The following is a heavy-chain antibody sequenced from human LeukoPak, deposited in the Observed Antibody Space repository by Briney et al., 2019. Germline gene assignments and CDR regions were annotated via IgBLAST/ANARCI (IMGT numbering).Heavy chain of an antibody. CDR1: GYIFTGYY. CDR3: ARDLYGGTSATFDY. J-gene: IGHJ4*02. Sequence: ASVKVSCKASGYIFTGYYMHWVRQAPGQGLEWMGRINPNSGGTNYAQKFQGRVTMTSGTSISTAYMELSRLRSDNTAVYYCARDLYGGTSATFDYWGQGTLVTVSS. V-gene: IGHV1-2*02. D-gene: IGHD4-23*01. CDR2: INPNSGGT.